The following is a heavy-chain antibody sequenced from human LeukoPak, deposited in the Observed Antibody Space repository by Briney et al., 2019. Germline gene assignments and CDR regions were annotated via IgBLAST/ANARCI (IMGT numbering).Heavy chain of an antibody. J-gene: IGHJ5*02. Sequence: GGSLRLSCAAAGFTFSNYNMNWVRQAPGKGLEWVSYISSSSGIIYYADSVKGRFTISRDNAKNPLYLQMDSLRVEDTAVYYCATDFNKGFDPWGQGTLVTVSS. CDR1: GFTFSNYN. CDR3: ATDFNKGFDP. D-gene: IGHD1/OR15-1a*01. V-gene: IGHV3-48*04. CDR2: ISSSSGII.